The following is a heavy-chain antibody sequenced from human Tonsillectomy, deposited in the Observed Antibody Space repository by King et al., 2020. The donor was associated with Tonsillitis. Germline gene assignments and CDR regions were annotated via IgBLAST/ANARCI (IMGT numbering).Heavy chain of an antibody. J-gene: IGHJ4*02. CDR3: ARALYCSGGSCYYFDY. CDR1: GYTFTDYY. D-gene: IGHD2-15*01. Sequence: QLVQSGAEVAKPGASVKVSCKASGYTFTDYYMHWVRQAPGQGLEWMGWINPNTGGTNYAQKFQGRVTMTRDTSISTAYMELSRLRSDDTAVYYCARALYCSGGSCYYFDYRGQGTLVTVSS. CDR2: INPNTGGT. V-gene: IGHV1-2*02.